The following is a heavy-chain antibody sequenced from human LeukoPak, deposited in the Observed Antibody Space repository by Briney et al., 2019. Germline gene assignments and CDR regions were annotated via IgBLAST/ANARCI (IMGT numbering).Heavy chain of an antibody. Sequence: APVKVSCTASGYTFTSYDINWVRQATGQGLEWMGWMNPNSGNTGYAQKFQGRVTMTRNTSISTAYMELSSLRSEDTAVYYCATQYSLHGMDVWGQGTTVTVSS. CDR3: ATQYSLHGMDV. CDR1: GYTFTSYD. J-gene: IGHJ6*02. D-gene: IGHD5-18*01. V-gene: IGHV1-8*01. CDR2: MNPNSGNT.